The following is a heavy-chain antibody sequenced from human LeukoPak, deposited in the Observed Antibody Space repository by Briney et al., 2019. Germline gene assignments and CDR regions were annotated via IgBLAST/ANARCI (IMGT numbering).Heavy chain of an antibody. CDR1: EFTFSTSW. CDR3: ARHGGTTGYGLDL. CDR2: IKPDGSVT. V-gene: IGHV3-7*01. J-gene: IGHJ6*02. Sequence: GRSLRLSCEASEFTFSTSWMCWVRQAPGKGLEWVANIKPDGSVTHYVDSVKGRFTISRDNARNSLYLQMNSLRAEDTALYYCARHGGTTGYGLDLWGQGTTVTVSS. D-gene: IGHD1-1*01.